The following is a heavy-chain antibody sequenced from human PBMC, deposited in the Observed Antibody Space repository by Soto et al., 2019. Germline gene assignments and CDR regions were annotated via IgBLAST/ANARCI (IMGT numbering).Heavy chain of an antibody. J-gene: IGHJ3*02. CDR1: GYTFTSYW. Sequence: ESLKISGKGSGYTFTSYWIGWVRQMPGKGLEWMGIIYAGDSETRYSPSFQGQVTISADKSISTVYLQWSSLKASDTAMYYCARRQVWFGELLHAFDIWGQGTMVTVSS. V-gene: IGHV5-51*01. CDR2: IYAGDSET. D-gene: IGHD3-10*01. CDR3: ARRQVWFGELLHAFDI.